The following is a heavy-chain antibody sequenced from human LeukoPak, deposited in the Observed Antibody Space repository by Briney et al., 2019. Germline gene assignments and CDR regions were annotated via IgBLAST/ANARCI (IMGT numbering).Heavy chain of an antibody. CDR2: IYPGDSDT. V-gene: IGHV5-51*01. D-gene: IGHD6-13*01. Sequence: GESLKISCKGSGYSFTSYWIGWVRQMPGKGLEWMGIIYPGDSDTRYSPSFQGQVTISSDKSINTAYPQVSRLNASDTAMYYCARSGRFGSSWPXAYWGQGTLVTVSS. CDR1: GYSFTSYW. CDR3: ARSGRFGSSWPXAY. J-gene: IGHJ4*02.